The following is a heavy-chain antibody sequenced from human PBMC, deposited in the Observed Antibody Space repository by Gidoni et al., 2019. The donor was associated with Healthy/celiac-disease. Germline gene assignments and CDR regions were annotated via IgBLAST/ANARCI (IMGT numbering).Heavy chain of an antibody. D-gene: IGHD1-26*01. V-gene: IGHV3-23*01. CDR3: AKEAGGSYPSAIDY. CDR2: ISVSGGST. Sequence: EVQLLESGGGLVQPGGSLRLYCAASGFTFSSYAMSWVRQAPGKGLELVSAISVSGGSTYYADSVKGRFTISRDNSKNTLYLQMNSRRAEDTAVYYCAKEAGGSYPSAIDYWGQGTLVTVSS. CDR1: GFTFSSYA. J-gene: IGHJ4*02.